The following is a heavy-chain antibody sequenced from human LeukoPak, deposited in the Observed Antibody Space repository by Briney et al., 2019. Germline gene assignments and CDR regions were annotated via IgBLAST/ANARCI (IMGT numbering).Heavy chain of an antibody. Sequence: GGSLRLSCAASGFTFSSYGMHWVRQAPGKGLEWVAFIRYDGSNKYYADSVKGRFTISRDNSKNTLYLQMNSLRVEDTAVYYCAKVSSSWSHFDYWGQGTLVTVPS. CDR1: GFTFSSYG. V-gene: IGHV3-30*02. J-gene: IGHJ4*02. D-gene: IGHD6-13*01. CDR2: IRYDGSNK. CDR3: AKVSSSWSHFDY.